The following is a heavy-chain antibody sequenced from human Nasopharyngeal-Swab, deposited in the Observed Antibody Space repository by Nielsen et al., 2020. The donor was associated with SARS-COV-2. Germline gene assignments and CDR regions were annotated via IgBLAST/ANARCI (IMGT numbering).Heavy chain of an antibody. CDR2: ISRSGGTK. CDR1: GFTFSSYE. CDR3: ARGVYDSSGYYYP. J-gene: IGHJ5*02. V-gene: IGHV3-48*03. Sequence: GSLSLSCAASGFTFSSYEMNWVRQAPGKGLEWVSYISRSGGTKYYADSVKGRFTISRDNAKNSLYLQMNSLRAEDTAVYYCARGVYDSSGYYYPWGQGTLVTVSS. D-gene: IGHD3-22*01.